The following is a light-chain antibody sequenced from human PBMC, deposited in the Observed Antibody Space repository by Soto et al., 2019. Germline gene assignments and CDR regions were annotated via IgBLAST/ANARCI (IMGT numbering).Light chain of an antibody. CDR3: SSYTSTITPYV. CDR1: SSDVGGYNY. V-gene: IGLV2-14*01. CDR2: DVS. J-gene: IGLJ1*01. Sequence: QSVLTQPASVSGSPGQSITISCTGTSSDVGGYNYVSWYQQHPGKAPKLMIFDVSDRPSGVSNRFSGSKSGNTASLTISGLQAEDEADYYCSSYTSTITPYVFGPGTKV.